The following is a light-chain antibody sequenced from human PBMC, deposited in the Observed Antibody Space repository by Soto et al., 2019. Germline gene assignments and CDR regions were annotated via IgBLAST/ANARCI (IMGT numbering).Light chain of an antibody. Sequence: QSALTQPASVSGSPGQSITISCTGTSSDVGSYNLVSWYQQHPGKAPKLMIYEGSKRPSGVSNRFSGSKSGNTASLTISGLHAEDEADYYCCSYAGSSTLWVFGGGTKVTVL. CDR1: SSDVGSYNL. J-gene: IGLJ3*02. CDR3: CSYAGSSTLWV. V-gene: IGLV2-23*01. CDR2: EGS.